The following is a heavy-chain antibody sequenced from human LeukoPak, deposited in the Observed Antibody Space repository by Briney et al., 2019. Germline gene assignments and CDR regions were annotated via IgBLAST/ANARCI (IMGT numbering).Heavy chain of an antibody. D-gene: IGHD3-10*01. CDR3: AKGGGIHVSFDY. Sequence: GGSLRLSCAASGFTVSSNYMSWVRQAPGKGLEWVSVIYSGGTTYYADSVKGRFTISGDNSKNTLYLQMNSLIAEDTAVYYCAKGGGIHVSFDYWGQGTLVTVSS. J-gene: IGHJ4*02. V-gene: IGHV3-66*01. CDR1: GFTVSSNY. CDR2: IYSGGTT.